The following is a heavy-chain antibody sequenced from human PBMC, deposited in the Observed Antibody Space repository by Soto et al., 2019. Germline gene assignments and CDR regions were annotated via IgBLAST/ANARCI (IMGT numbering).Heavy chain of an antibody. CDR1: GFTFSSYW. Sequence: GGSLRLSCAASGFTFSSYWMSWVRQAPGKGLEWVANIKQDGSEKYYVDSVKGRFTISRDNAKNSLYLQMNSLRAEDTAVYYCARVDYDSSGYPEPYYYYGMDVWGQGTTVTVSS. D-gene: IGHD3-22*01. J-gene: IGHJ6*02. CDR2: IKQDGSEK. V-gene: IGHV3-7*01. CDR3: ARVDYDSSGYPEPYYYYGMDV.